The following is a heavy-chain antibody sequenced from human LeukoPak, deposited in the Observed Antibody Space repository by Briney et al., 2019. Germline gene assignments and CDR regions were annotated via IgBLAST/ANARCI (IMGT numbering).Heavy chain of an antibody. V-gene: IGHV4-4*02. Sequence: PGGSLRLSCAASGFTFSSYAMSWVRQPPGKGLEWIGEIYHSGSTNYNPSLKSRVTISVDKSKNQFSLKLSSVTAADTAVYYCARTNSYGFGLYFDYWGQGTLVTVSS. CDR1: GFTFSSYAM. D-gene: IGHD5-18*01. CDR2: IYHSGST. CDR3: ARTNSYGFGLYFDY. J-gene: IGHJ4*02.